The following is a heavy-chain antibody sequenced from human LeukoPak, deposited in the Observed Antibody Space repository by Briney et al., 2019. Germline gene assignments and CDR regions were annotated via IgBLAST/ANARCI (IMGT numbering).Heavy chain of an antibody. CDR3: AKERGTSGYFDY. J-gene: IGHJ4*02. CDR2: INQDGTEE. Sequence: GASLRLPCAASGFTFSDYWMNWIRQTPGKGLEWVANINQDGTEEHFGDSVKGRFTISRDNSKNSLYLQMNSLRTEDTALYYCAKERGTSGYFDYWGQGTLVTVSS. CDR1: GFTFSDYW. D-gene: IGHD3-10*01. V-gene: IGHV3-7*03.